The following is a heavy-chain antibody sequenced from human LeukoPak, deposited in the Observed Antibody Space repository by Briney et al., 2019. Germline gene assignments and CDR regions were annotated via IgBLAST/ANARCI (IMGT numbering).Heavy chain of an antibody. CDR2: IIPIFGTA. V-gene: IGHV1-69*13. CDR1: GGTFSSYA. Sequence: GDSVKVSCKASGGTFSSYAISWVRQAPGQGLEWMGGIIPIFGTANYAQKFQGRVTITADESTSTAYMELSSLRSEDTAVYYCARDYGRGPGYSYGYYYYYGMDVWGQGTTVTVSS. D-gene: IGHD5-18*01. CDR3: ARDYGRGPGYSYGYYYYYGMDV. J-gene: IGHJ6*02.